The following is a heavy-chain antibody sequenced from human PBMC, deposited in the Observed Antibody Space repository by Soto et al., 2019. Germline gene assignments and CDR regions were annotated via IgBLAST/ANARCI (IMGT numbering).Heavy chain of an antibody. CDR3: ARHGPLDYTNWFDP. D-gene: IGHD4-4*01. CDR2: IYYSGST. Sequence: QLQLQESGPGLVKPSETLSLTCTVSGGSISSSSYYWGWIRQPPGKGLEWIGSIYYSGSTYYNPSLKSRVTISVDTSKNQFSLKLSSVTAADTAVYYCARHGPLDYTNWFDPWGQGTLVTVSS. V-gene: IGHV4-39*01. CDR1: GGSISSSSYY. J-gene: IGHJ5*02.